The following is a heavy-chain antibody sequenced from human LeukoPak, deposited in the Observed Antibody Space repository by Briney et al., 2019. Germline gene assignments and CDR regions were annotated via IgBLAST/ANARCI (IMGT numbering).Heavy chain of an antibody. Sequence: GASVKVSCKASGYTFTVYYMHWVRQAPGQGLEWMGWINPNSGDTNYAQKFQGRVTMTRDTYISTAYMELSRLRSDDTAVYYCARRYSSGWYDAFDIWGQGTMVTVSS. CDR1: GYTFTVYY. V-gene: IGHV1-2*02. D-gene: IGHD6-19*01. J-gene: IGHJ3*02. CDR3: ARRYSSGWYDAFDI. CDR2: INPNSGDT.